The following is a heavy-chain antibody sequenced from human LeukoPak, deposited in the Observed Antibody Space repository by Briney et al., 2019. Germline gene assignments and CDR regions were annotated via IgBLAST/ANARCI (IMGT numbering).Heavy chain of an antibody. Sequence: GGSLRLSCAASGFTFSSYAIHWVRHAPGKGLEWVAVISYDGSNKYYADSVKGRFTISRDNSKNTLYLQMNSLRAEDTAVYYCAKGGSSGNSLDYWGQGTLVTVSS. J-gene: IGHJ4*02. CDR3: AKGGSSGNSLDY. D-gene: IGHD3-22*01. CDR2: ISYDGSNK. V-gene: IGHV3-30-3*01. CDR1: GFTFSSYA.